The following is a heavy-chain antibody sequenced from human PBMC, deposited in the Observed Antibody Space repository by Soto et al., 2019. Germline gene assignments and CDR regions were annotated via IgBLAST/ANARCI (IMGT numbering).Heavy chain of an antibody. Sequence: PSETLSLTCAVYGGSFSGYYWSWIRQPPGKGLEWIGEINHSGSTNYNPSLKSRVTISVDTSKNQFSLKLSSVTAADTAVYYCGRVLQSHGYYYYGMDVWGQGTTVTVSS. CDR1: GGSFSGYY. CDR3: GRVLQSHGYYYYGMDV. V-gene: IGHV4-34*01. D-gene: IGHD4-4*01. CDR2: INHSGST. J-gene: IGHJ6*02.